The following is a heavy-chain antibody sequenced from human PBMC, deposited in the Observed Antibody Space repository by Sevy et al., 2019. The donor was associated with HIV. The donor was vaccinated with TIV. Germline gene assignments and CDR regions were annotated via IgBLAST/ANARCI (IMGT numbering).Heavy chain of an antibody. CDR1: GFTFSSYS. CDR3: ARDGPQDRIAAAGYYYYYGMDV. J-gene: IGHJ6*02. CDR2: ISSSSSTI. V-gene: IGHV3-48*01. D-gene: IGHD6-13*01. Sequence: GGSLRLSCAASGFTFSSYSMNWVHQAPGKGLEWVSYISSSSSTIYYVDSVKGRFTISRDNAKNSLYLQMNSLRAEDTAVYYCARDGPQDRIAAAGYYYYYGMDVWGQGTTVTVSS.